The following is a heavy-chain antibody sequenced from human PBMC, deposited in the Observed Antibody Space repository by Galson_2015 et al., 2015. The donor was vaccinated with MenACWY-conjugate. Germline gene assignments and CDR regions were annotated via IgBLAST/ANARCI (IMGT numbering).Heavy chain of an antibody. V-gene: IGHV1-18*04. J-gene: IGHJ4*02. CDR3: ARDHLYCNSAGCVGSGTTLEY. Sequence: SVKVSCKASGYTFTVYGINWVRQAPGQGLEWMGWLSTNNGNTAFAQKFQGRVTMNRETSTSTVYMELRSIRSDDTAMYYCARDHLYCNSAGCVGSGTTLEYWGQGTLVTVSS. D-gene: IGHD2/OR15-2a*01. CDR2: LSTNNGNT. CDR1: GYTFTVYG.